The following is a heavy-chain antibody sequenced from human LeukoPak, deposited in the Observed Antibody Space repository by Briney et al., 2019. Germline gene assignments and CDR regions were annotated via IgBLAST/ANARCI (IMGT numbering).Heavy chain of an antibody. CDR3: ARVGAWTVTKPYYFDY. D-gene: IGHD4-17*01. V-gene: IGHV1-18*01. Sequence: GWSVRVSCTASGVTFSSYAMSWVRQAPGQGLEWMGWISADSGNTYYAQMLQGRVTMTTDTSISTAYMELRSLRADDAAEYYWARVGAWTVTKPYYFDYWGQGTLVTVSS. CDR2: ISADSGNT. CDR1: GVTFSSYA. J-gene: IGHJ4*02.